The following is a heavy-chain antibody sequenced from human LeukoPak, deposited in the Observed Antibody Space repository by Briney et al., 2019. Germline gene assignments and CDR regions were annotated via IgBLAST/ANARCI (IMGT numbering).Heavy chain of an antibody. CDR3: ATTRGNYDILTGYYIWKFDAFDI. Sequence: ASVKVSCKVSGYTLTELSMHWVRQAPGKGLEWMGGFDPEDGETIYAQKFPGRVTMTEDTSTDTAYMALSSLSSEDTAVYYCATTRGNYDILTGYYIWKFDAFDIWGQGTMVTVSS. CDR2: FDPEDGET. CDR1: GYTLTELS. J-gene: IGHJ3*02. D-gene: IGHD3-9*01. V-gene: IGHV1-24*01.